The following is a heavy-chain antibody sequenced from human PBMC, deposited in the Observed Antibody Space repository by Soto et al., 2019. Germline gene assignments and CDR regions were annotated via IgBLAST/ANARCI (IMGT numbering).Heavy chain of an antibody. CDR3: ARGRYFGELLY. Sequence: QVQLVESGGGVVQPGRSLRLSCAASGFTFSSYGMHWVRQAPGKGLEWVAVIWYDGSNKYYADSVKGRFTISRDNSKNTLYLQINSLRAEDTAVYYCARGRYFGELLYWVQGTLVTVSS. CDR2: IWYDGSNK. CDR1: GFTFSSYG. D-gene: IGHD3-10*01. V-gene: IGHV3-33*01. J-gene: IGHJ4*02.